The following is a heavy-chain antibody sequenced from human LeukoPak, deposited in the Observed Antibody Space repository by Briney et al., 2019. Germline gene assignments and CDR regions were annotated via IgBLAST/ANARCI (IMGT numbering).Heavy chain of an antibody. CDR1: GYTFTSYD. Sequence: ASVKVSCKASGYTFTSYDINWVRQATGQGLEWMGWMNPNSGNTGYAQKFQGRVTMTRNTSIGTAYMELSSLRSEDTAVYYCARGRPLYEWFGEGDFDYWGQGTLVTVSS. CDR3: ARGRPLYEWFGEGDFDY. V-gene: IGHV1-8*01. J-gene: IGHJ4*02. CDR2: MNPNSGNT. D-gene: IGHD3-10*01.